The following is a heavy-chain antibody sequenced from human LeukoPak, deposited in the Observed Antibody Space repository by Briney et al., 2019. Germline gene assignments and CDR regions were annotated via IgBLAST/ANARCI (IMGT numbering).Heavy chain of an antibody. D-gene: IGHD3-9*01. CDR3: AREDDILTDYSLSPDVFDI. CDR2: IYYSGST. V-gene: IGHV4-30-4*01. Sequence: SETLSLTCTVSGGSISSGDYYWSWIRQPPGKGLEWIGYIYYSGSTYYNPSLKSRVTISVDTSKNQFSLKLSSVTAADTAVYYCAREDDILTDYSLSPDVFDIWGQGTMVTVSS. CDR1: GGSISSGDYY. J-gene: IGHJ3*02.